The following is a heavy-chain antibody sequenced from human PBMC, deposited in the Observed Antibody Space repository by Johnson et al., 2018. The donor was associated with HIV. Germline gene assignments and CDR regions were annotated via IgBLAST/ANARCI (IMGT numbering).Heavy chain of an antibody. CDR1: GFTVSSNY. J-gene: IGHJ3*02. Sequence: EQLVESGGGLIQPGGSLRLSCAASGFTVSSNYMSWVRQAPGKGLEWVSVIYSGGSTYYADSVKGRFTISRDNSKNTLYLQRNSLRAEYTAVYYCARAPRPDAVDIWGQGTMVTVSS. CDR2: IYSGGST. V-gene: IGHV3-53*01. CDR3: ARAPRPDAVDI.